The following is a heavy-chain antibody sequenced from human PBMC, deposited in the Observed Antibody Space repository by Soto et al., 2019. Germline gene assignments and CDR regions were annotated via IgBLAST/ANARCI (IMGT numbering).Heavy chain of an antibody. V-gene: IGHV5-51*01. CDR1: GYSFTSYL. D-gene: IGHD3-9*01. CDR2: IYPGDSDT. J-gene: IGHJ3*02. Sequence: PGESLKISCKGSGYSFTSYLLGWVRQMPWKGLEWVGIIYPGDSDTRYSPSFQGQVTISADKSISIAYLQWSSLKASDTAMYYCARGLRYFDWSYDAFDIWGQGTMVTVSS. CDR3: ARGLRYFDWSYDAFDI.